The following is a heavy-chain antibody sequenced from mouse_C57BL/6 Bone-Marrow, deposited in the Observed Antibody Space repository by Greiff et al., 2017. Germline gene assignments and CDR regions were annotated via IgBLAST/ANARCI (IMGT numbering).Heavy chain of an antibody. D-gene: IGHD6-2*01. CDR2: IYPRSGNT. V-gene: IGHV1-81*01. J-gene: IGHJ3*01. CDR3: ARRQYLPAWFAY. Sequence: QVQLQQSGAELARPGASVKLSCKASGYTFTSYGISWVKQRPGQGLEWIGEIYPRSGNTSYNEKFKGKATLTADKSSSTAYMELRSLTSEDSAVYFWARRQYLPAWFAYWGQGTLVTVSA. CDR1: GYTFTSYG.